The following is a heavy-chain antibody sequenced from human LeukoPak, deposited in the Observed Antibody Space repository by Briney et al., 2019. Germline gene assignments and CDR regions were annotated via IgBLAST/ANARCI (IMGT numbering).Heavy chain of an antibody. CDR3: ARDAVAGYSSGWFEGYYYYGMDV. J-gene: IGHJ6*02. CDR1: GFTFSSYA. Sequence: GGTLRLSCAASGFTFSSYAMHWVRQAPGKGLEWVAVISYDGSNKYYADSVKGRFTISRDNSKNTLYLQMNSLRAEDTAVYYCARDAVAGYSSGWFEGYYYYGMDVWGQGTTVTVSS. D-gene: IGHD6-19*01. CDR2: ISYDGSNK. V-gene: IGHV3-30*04.